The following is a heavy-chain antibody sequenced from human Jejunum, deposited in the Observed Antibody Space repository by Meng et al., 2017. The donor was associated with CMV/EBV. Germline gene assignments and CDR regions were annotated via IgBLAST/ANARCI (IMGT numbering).Heavy chain of an antibody. CDR1: FSGSA. D-gene: IGHD4-11*01. CDR3: TRADSSNYGTLFDY. CDR2: IRGNAHSYAT. J-gene: IGHJ4*02. Sequence: FSGSAFHWVRQASGKGLEWVGRIRGNAHSYATAYTASVKGRFTISRDDSKNTAYLEMNSLKTEDTAVYYCTRADSSNYGTLFDYWGQGTRVTVSS. V-gene: IGHV3-73*01.